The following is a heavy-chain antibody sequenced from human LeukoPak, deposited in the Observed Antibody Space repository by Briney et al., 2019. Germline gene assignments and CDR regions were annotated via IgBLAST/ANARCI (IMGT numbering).Heavy chain of an antibody. J-gene: IGHJ4*02. CDR3: ARWGEYTYFDY. CDR1: GYTFTSYG. CDR2: ISAYNGHA. Sequence: ASVKVSCKASGYTFTSYGISWVRQAPGQGLEWMGWISAYNGHANYAQKFQGRVTMTTDTSTSTAYMELRTLRSDDTAVYYCARWGEYTYFDYWGQGTLVTVSS. V-gene: IGHV1-18*01. D-gene: IGHD4-17*01.